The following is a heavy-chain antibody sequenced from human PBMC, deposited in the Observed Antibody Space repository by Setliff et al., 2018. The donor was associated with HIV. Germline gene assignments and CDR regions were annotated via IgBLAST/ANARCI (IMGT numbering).Heavy chain of an antibody. V-gene: IGHV1-2*02. Sequence: ASVKVSCKASGYTFTGYYMHWVRQAPGQGLEWMGWINPNSGGTNYAQKFQGRVTMTRDTSISTAYMELSRLRSGDTAVYYCARVIDRGLRDFDYWGQGTLVTVS. J-gene: IGHJ4*02. CDR2: INPNSGGT. CDR3: ARVIDRGLRDFDY. CDR1: GYTFTGYY. D-gene: IGHD3-22*01.